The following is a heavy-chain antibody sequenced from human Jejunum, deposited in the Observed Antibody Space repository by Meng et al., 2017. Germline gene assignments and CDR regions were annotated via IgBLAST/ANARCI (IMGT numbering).Heavy chain of an antibody. CDR3: ARERWEDYESRGFDS. D-gene: IGHD3-22*01. V-gene: IGHV4-30-4*01. J-gene: IGHJ4*02. Sequence: QVQLQESGPGLVKPSQTLSLTCTVSGGSISSDDYYWSRLRQPPGKGLEWIGYIHYIGSAFYHPALKSRATVSVDTSKNQFSLELKSVTAADTALYYCARERWEDYESRGFDSWGQGTLVTVSS. CDR2: IHYIGSA. CDR1: GGSISSDDYY.